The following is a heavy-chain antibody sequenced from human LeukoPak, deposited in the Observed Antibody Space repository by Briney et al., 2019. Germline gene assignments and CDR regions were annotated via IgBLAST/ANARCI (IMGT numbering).Heavy chain of an antibody. V-gene: IGHV3-74*01. J-gene: IGHJ4*02. Sequence: GGSLRLSCAASGFSFSGYWMHWVRQAPGKGLVWVSRINEDGSFTSYADSVKGRFTVSRDNAKNALYLQMNSLRAEDTAVYYCARDLVMVNTPGDDFDYWGRGTLVTVSS. CDR3: ARDLVMVNTPGDDFDY. CDR1: GFSFSGYW. CDR2: INEDGSFT. D-gene: IGHD2-21*01.